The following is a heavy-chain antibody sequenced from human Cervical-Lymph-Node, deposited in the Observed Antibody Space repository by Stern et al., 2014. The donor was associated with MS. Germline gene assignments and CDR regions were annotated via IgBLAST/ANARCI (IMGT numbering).Heavy chain of an antibody. J-gene: IGHJ4*02. CDR2: IYSSGST. D-gene: IGHD5-12*01. CDR1: GGSIGSGGYY. Sequence: QVQLQESGPGLVKPSQTLSLTCTVSGGSIGSGGYYWSWVRQHPGKGLGWIGNIYSSGSTYYTPSLKSRVTISIDMSENHFSLNLTSVTAADTAVYFCARVPLVTTTFDSWGQGTLVTVSS. CDR3: ARVPLVTTTFDS. V-gene: IGHV4-31*03.